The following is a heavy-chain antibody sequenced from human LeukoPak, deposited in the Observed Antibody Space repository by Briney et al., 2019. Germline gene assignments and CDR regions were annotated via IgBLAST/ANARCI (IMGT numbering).Heavy chain of an antibody. Sequence: PSETLSLTCTVSGGSISSYYWSWIRQPPGKGLEWIGYIYYSGSTNYNPSLKSRVTISVDTSKNQFSLKLSSVTAADTAVYYCARTREEGIAAAGMGHWYFDLWGRGPLVTVSS. D-gene: IGHD6-13*01. CDR3: ARTREEGIAAAGMGHWYFDL. CDR1: GGSISSYY. V-gene: IGHV4-59*08. CDR2: IYYSGST. J-gene: IGHJ2*01.